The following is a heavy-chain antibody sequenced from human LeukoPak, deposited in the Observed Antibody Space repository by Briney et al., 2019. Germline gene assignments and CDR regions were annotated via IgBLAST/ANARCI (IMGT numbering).Heavy chain of an antibody. CDR2: IYTSGST. CDR1: GGSISSYY. Sequence: SETLSLTCTVSGGSISSYYWSWIRQPPGKGLEWIGYIYTSGSTNYNPSLKSRVTISVDTSKNQFSLKLSSVTAADTAVYYCARHLYYYYHYMDVWGKGTTVTVSS. CDR3: ARHLYYYYHYMDV. J-gene: IGHJ6*03. V-gene: IGHV4-4*09.